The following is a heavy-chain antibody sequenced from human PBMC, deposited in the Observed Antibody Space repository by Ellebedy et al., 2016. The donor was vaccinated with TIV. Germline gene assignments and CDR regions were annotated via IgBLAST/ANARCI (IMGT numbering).Heavy chain of an antibody. CDR3: ARVSGVFMVRGVIRGWFNP. CDR2: INPKSGGT. V-gene: IGHV1-2*02. J-gene: IGHJ5*02. Sequence: AASVKVSCKASGYTFTGYYMHWVRQAPGQGLEWMGWINPKSGGTNYALKFQGRVTMTRDTSISTAYMELSRLRSDDTAVYYGARVSGVFMVRGVIRGWFNPWGQGTLVTVSS. D-gene: IGHD3-10*01. CDR1: GYTFTGYY.